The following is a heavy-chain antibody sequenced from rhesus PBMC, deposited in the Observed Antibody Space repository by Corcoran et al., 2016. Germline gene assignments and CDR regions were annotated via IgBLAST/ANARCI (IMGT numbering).Heavy chain of an antibody. Sequence: QVQLQESGPGLVKPSETLSLTCAVSGGSISGYYYWSWIRQPPGKGLEWIGGIYCSGGSNYLNPSHKIRVTLSVATSKNQFSLKLSSVTAAGTAVYYCASPLRSWNYVAFDFWGQGLRVTVSS. CDR2: IYCSGGSN. J-gene: IGHJ3*01. CDR3: ASPLRSWNYVAFDF. D-gene: IGHD1-1*01. CDR1: GGSISGYYY. V-gene: IGHV4S14*01.